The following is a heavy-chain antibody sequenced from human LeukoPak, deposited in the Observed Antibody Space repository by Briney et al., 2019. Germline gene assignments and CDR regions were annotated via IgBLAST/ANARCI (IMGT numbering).Heavy chain of an antibody. Sequence: GASVKVSCKASGYTFTTYEIIWVRQAPGQGLEWMGWINTRNGNANYAHQFQGRVTMTTDTSTSTSYMELASLRFDDTAIYYCARNHLGLGLWGQGTLVTVSS. V-gene: IGHV1-18*01. J-gene: IGHJ4*02. CDR1: GYTFTTYE. CDR2: INTRNGNA. CDR3: ARNHLGLGL. D-gene: IGHD3-16*01.